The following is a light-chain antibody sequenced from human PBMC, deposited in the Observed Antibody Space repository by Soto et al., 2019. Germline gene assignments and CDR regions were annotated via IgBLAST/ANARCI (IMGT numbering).Light chain of an antibody. Sequence: VLTQSPGTLSLSPGERATLSCRASQSVAANYLAWYQQKPGQPPKLLIYWASTRESGVPDRFSGSGSGTDFTLTISSLQAEDVAVYYCQQYYSNTWTFGQGTKVESK. CDR2: WAS. V-gene: IGKV4-1*01. CDR3: QQYYSNTWT. CDR1: QSVAANY. J-gene: IGKJ1*01.